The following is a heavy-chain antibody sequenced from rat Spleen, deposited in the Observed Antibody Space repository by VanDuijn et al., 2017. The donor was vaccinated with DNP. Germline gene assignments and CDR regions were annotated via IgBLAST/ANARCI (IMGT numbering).Heavy chain of an antibody. CDR2: IIYDGTST. J-gene: IGHJ2*01. V-gene: IGHV5-20*01. D-gene: IGHD1-11*01. CDR1: GFTFSNYD. CDR3: TTGYGGYGY. Sequence: EVQLVESGGGLVQPGRSMKLSCAASGFTFSNYDMAWVRQAPTKGLEWVASIIYDGTSTYYRDSVKGRFTISRDNAKNTLYLQMDSLRSEDTAPYYCTTGYGGYGYWGQGVMVTVSS.